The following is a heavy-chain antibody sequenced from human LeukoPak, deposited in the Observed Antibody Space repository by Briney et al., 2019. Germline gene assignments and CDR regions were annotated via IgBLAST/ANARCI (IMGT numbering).Heavy chain of an antibody. V-gene: IGHV3-23*01. J-gene: IGHJ6*02. D-gene: IGHD4-17*01. CDR3: AKGDDQRVTVTTKIWRLYYGMDV. CDR1: GFTFSSYA. CDR2: ISGSGGST. Sequence: GGSLGLSCAASGFTFSSYAMSWVRQAPGKGLEWVSAISGSGGSTYYADSVKGRFTISRDNSKNTLYLQMNSLRAEDTAVYYCAKGDDQRVTVTTKIWRLYYGMDVWGQGTTVTVSS.